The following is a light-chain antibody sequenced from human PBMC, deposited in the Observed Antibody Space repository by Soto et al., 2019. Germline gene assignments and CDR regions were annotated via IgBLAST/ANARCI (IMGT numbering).Light chain of an antibody. Sequence: QAVVTQPPSASGTPGQRVTISCSGSSSNNGSNTVNWYQQLPGTAPKLLIYSNNQRPSGVPDRFSVSKSGTSASLAISGLQSEDEADYYCAAWDDSLNGVVFGGGTKLTVL. CDR3: AAWDDSLNGVV. J-gene: IGLJ2*01. CDR1: SSNNGSNT. CDR2: SNN. V-gene: IGLV1-44*01.